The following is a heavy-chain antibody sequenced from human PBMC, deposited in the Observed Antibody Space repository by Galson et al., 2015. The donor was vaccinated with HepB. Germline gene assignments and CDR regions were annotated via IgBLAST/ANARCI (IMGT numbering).Heavy chain of an antibody. CDR1: GGSISSGDYY. J-gene: IGHJ4*02. Sequence: LSLTCTVSGGSISSGDYYWSWIRQHPGKGLEWVGYIYYSGSAYYNPSLKSRVAISVDTSKNPFSLKLSSLTAADTAVDYCARVGWIDFWSDYYPFFDYWGQGALVTVSS. CDR2: IYYSGSA. D-gene: IGHD3-3*01. CDR3: ARVGWIDFWSDYYPFFDY. V-gene: IGHV4-31*03.